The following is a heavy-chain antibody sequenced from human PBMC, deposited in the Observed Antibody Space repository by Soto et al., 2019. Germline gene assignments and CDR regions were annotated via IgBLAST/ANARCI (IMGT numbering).Heavy chain of an antibody. Sequence: QVQLVESGGGVVQPGRSLRLSCAASGFTFSSYGMHWVRQAPGKGLEWVAVISYDGSNKYYADSVKGRFTISRDNSKNTMYRQMNSLRAEDTAVDYCAKDPGGQAVALDYWGQGTLVTVSS. CDR3: AKDPGGQAVALDY. CDR2: ISYDGSNK. D-gene: IGHD6-19*01. CDR1: GFTFSSYG. V-gene: IGHV3-30*18. J-gene: IGHJ4*02.